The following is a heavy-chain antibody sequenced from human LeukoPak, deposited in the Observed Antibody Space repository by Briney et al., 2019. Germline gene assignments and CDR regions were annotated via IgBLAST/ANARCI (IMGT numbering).Heavy chain of an antibody. CDR1: GFTFSFSG. J-gene: IGHJ4*02. CDR3: AKDRSATWSFDY. Sequence: GRSLRLSCAASGFTFSFSGMYWVRQAAGKGLEWVAFISDDGSRKYYADSVKGRFTMSRDNSKNTLFLQMNSLRTEDTAVYYCAKDRSATWSFDYWGQGTLVTVSS. D-gene: IGHD2-15*01. CDR2: ISDDGSRK. V-gene: IGHV3-30*18.